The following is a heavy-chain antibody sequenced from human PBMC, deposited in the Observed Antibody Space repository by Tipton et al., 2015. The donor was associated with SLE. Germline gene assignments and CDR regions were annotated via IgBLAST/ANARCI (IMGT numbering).Heavy chain of an antibody. CDR3: ARFVSGY. CDR1: GGSISSYY. V-gene: IGHV4-59*01. Sequence: TLSLTCTVSGGSISSYYWSWIRQPPGKGLEWIGYIYYSGSTNYNPSLKSRVTISVDTSKNQFSLKLSSVTAADTAVYYCARFVSGYWGQGTLVTVSS. CDR2: IYYSGST. J-gene: IGHJ4*02. D-gene: IGHD3-3*01.